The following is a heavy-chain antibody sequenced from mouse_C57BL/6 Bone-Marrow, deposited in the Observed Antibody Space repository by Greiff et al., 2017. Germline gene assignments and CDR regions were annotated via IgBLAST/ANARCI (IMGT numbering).Heavy chain of an antibody. CDR3: SRQVTTVLATKYFDV. D-gene: IGHD1-1*01. V-gene: IGHV5-9*04. Sequence: EVKVEESGGGLVKPGGSLKLSCAASGFTFSSYTMSWVRQTPEKRLQWVAAISGGGGNTYYPDSVKGRFTISRDNDKNILYLQMSSLRSEDTAMYYWSRQVTTVLATKYFDVWGTETTGTVSS. CDR1: GFTFSSYT. J-gene: IGHJ1*03. CDR2: ISGGGGNT.